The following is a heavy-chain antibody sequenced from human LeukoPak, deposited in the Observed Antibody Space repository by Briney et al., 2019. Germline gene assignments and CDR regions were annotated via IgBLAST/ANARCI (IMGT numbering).Heavy chain of an antibody. Sequence: SETQSLTCTVSGGSISNYYWSWIRQPPGKGLEWIGYIYYSGSTNYNPSLKSRVTISVDTSKNQFSLKLSSVTAADTAVYYCARHTLVAASSFDYWGQGSLVTVSS. CDR3: ARHTLVAASSFDY. CDR1: GGSISNYY. V-gene: IGHV4-59*08. CDR2: IYYSGST. D-gene: IGHD2-15*01. J-gene: IGHJ4*02.